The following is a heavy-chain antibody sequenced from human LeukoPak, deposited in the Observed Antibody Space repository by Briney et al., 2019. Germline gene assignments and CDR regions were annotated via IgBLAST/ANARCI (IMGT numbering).Heavy chain of an antibody. CDR3: ARGPQYSYDNWFDP. J-gene: IGHJ5*02. Sequence: SETLSLTCAVYGGSFSGYYWSWIRQPPGKGLEWIGEINHSGSTNYNPSLKSRVTISVDTSKNQFSLKLSSVTAADTAVYNCARGPQYSYDNWFDPWGQGTLVTVSS. D-gene: IGHD5-18*01. CDR1: GGSFSGYY. V-gene: IGHV4-34*01. CDR2: INHSGST.